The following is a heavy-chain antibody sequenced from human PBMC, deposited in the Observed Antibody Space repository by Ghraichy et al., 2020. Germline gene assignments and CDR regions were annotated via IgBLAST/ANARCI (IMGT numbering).Heavy chain of an antibody. CDR3: ARAGEDDGDVFDV. CDR1: GFAVSLNY. D-gene: IGHD1-1*01. CDR2: IYRGGST. V-gene: IGHV3-53*01. J-gene: IGHJ3*01. Sequence: GESLRLSCAASGFAVSLNYMSWVRQAPGKGLEWVSVIYRGGSTYYADSVKGRFTISRDNPKNTLYLQMNSLRAEDTAVYYCARAGEDDGDVFDVWGQGTMVTVSS.